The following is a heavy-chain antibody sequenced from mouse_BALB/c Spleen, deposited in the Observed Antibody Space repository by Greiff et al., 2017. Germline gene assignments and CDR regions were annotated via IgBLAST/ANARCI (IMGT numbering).Heavy chain of an antibody. J-gene: IGHJ2*01. Sequence: EVMLVESGGGLVQPGGSRKLSCAASGFTFSSFGMHWVRQAPEKGLEWVAYISSGSSTIYYADTVKGRFTIARDNPKNTLFLQMTSLRSEDTAMYYCARSSYDHDFDYWGQGTTLTVSA. CDR2: ISSGSSTI. CDR1: GFTFSSFG. CDR3: ARSSYDHDFDY. V-gene: IGHV5-17*02. D-gene: IGHD2-4*01.